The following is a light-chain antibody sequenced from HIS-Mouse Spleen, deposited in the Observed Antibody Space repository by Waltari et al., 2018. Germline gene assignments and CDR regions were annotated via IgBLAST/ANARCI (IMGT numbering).Light chain of an antibody. V-gene: IGLV2-14*03. CDR2: DVS. J-gene: IGLJ3*02. CDR1: SSDVGGYNY. CDR3: SSYTSSSTRV. Sequence: QSALTQPASVSGSPGQSITISCTGTSSDVGGYNYVSWYQQHPGKAPKLMIYDVSNRPSVVSSRFPGSKSGNTASLTISGVQAEDEADYYCSSYTSSSTRVFGGGTKLTVL.